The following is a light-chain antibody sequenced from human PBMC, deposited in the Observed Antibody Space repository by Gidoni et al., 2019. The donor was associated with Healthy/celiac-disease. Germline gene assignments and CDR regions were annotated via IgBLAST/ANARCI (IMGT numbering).Light chain of an antibody. V-gene: IGKV1-33*01. Sequence: DIQMTQSPSSLSASVGDRVTITCQASQDISNYLNWYQQKPGKAPKLLIYDASNLEPGVPSRFSGSGSGTDFTFTISRLQPDDIATYYCQQYDNLPHFGPGTKVDIK. CDR2: DAS. J-gene: IGKJ3*01. CDR1: QDISNY. CDR3: QQYDNLPH.